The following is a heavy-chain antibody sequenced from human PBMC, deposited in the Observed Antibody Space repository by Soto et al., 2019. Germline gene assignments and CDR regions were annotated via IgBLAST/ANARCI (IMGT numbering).Heavy chain of an antibody. V-gene: IGHV3-7*03. J-gene: IGHJ5*01. CDR3: GKDPRLELRNVDS. CDR1: GFTLSMYS. Sequence: DVQLEESGGGLVQPGESLRLSCEVSGFTLSMYSMSWVRQAPGKGLEWVAKIPQEGSDGHYVDSVKGRFTISRDNAKNIVFLQMNSLRAEDTAVYFCGKDPRLELRNVDSWGQGTLVTVSS. CDR2: IPQEGSDG. D-gene: IGHD1-7*01.